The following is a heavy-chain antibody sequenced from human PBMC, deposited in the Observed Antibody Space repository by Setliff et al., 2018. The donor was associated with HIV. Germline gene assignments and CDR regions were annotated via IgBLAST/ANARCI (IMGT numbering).Heavy chain of an antibody. D-gene: IGHD3-16*01. J-gene: IGHJ4*02. CDR2: ITGSGSRI. V-gene: IGHV3-48*03. CDR3: ARDEATGGVDY. CDR1: GFTFSNYE. Sequence: PGGSLRLSCAAPGFTFSNYEMNWVRQAPGKGLEWVSYITGSGSRIYYADSVKGRFTISRDNAKNSVYLQMNSLRAEDTAVYYCARDEATGGVDYWGQGTLVTVSS.